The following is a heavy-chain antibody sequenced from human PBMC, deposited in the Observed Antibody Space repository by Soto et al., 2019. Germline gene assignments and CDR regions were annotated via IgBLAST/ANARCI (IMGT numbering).Heavy chain of an antibody. V-gene: IGHV3-30*18. Sequence: GESLKISCAASGFTFSSYGMHWVRQAPGKGLEWVAVIPYDGSNKYYADSVKGRFTISRDNSKNTLYLQMNSLRAEDTAVYYCAKDHGSSYYYGMDVWGQGTTVTVS. D-gene: IGHD3-10*01. J-gene: IGHJ6*02. CDR2: IPYDGSNK. CDR1: GFTFSSYG. CDR3: AKDHGSSYYYGMDV.